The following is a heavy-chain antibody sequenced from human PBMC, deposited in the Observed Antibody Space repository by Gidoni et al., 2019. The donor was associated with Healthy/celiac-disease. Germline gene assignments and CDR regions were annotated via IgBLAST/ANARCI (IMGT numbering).Heavy chain of an antibody. CDR3: ARLRRVYGGNSRGYYYYGMDV. V-gene: IGHV4-34*01. D-gene: IGHD4-17*01. J-gene: IGHJ6*02. Sequence: QVQLQQWGAGLAKPSETLSLTCAVYGGSFSGYYWSWLRQPPGKGLEWIGEINHSGSTNYNPSLKSRVTISVDTSKNQFSLKLSSVTAADTAVYYCARLRRVYGGNSRGYYYYGMDVWGQGTTVTVSS. CDR1: GGSFSGYY. CDR2: INHSGST.